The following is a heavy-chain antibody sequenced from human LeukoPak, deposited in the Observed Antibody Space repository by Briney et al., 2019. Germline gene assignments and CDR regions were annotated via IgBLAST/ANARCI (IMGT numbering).Heavy chain of an antibody. V-gene: IGHV3-30*03. CDR1: GFTFSTFG. CDR2: ISDDGSSN. J-gene: IGHJ4*02. D-gene: IGHD4-17*01. Sequence: GKSLRLSCAASGFTFSTFGMHWVRQAPGKGLEWVAVISDDGSSNYYADSVKGRFTISRDNSKNTLYLLMNSLKTEDTAVYYCTTGPTVTPRGYWGQGTLVTVSS. CDR3: TTGPTVTPRGY.